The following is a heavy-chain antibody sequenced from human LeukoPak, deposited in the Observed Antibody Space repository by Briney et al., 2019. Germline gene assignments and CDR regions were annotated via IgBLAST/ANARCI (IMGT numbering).Heavy chain of an antibody. CDR1: GFTFRNYA. CDR3: ASGDYHNSGEFFSYFDT. D-gene: IGHD3-10*01. Sequence: PGGSLRLSCAASGFTFRNYAMHWVRQAPGKRLEWVAVISYDGSNAYHADSVKGRFTISRDNSKNTVSLQMNSLRQDDTALYYCASGDYHNSGEFFSYFDTWGQGTLVTVSS. J-gene: IGHJ4*02. V-gene: IGHV3-30-3*01. CDR2: ISYDGSNA.